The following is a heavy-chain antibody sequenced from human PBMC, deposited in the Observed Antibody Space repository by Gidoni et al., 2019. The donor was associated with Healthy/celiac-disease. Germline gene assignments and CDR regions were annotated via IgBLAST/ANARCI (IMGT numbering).Heavy chain of an antibody. D-gene: IGHD3-10*01. V-gene: IGHV3-23*01. CDR1: GFTFSSYA. CDR3: AKELYYSNPINWFDP. J-gene: IGHJ5*02. CDR2: ISGSGGST. Sequence: EVQLLESGGGLVQPGGSLRLSCADSGFTFSSYAMGWVRQAPGKGLGWVSAISGSGGSTYDADAVKGRFTISRDISKNTLYLQMNSLRAEDTAVYYCAKELYYSNPINWFDPWGQGTLVTVSS.